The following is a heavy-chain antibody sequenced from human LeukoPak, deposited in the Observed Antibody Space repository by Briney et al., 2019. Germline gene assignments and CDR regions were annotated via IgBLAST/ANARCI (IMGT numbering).Heavy chain of an antibody. CDR1: GGSIGGYF. CDR3: AREARGGSTYFDN. CDR2: IYSSGST. J-gene: IGHJ4*02. D-gene: IGHD1-26*01. Sequence: SETLSLTCTVSGGSIGGYFWAWIRRPAGKGLEWIGRIYSSGSTNYNLSLKSRVTVSVDTSKNQFSLRLSSVTAADTAVYCCAREARGGSTYFDNWGQGTLVTVSS. V-gene: IGHV4-4*07.